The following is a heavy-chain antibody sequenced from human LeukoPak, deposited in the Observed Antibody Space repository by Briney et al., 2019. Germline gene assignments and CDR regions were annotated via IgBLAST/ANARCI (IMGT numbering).Heavy chain of an antibody. CDR2: ISYDGRNK. D-gene: IGHD2-2*01. J-gene: IGHJ4*02. Sequence: PGGSLRLSCAASGFLFSNYVMHWVREAPGKGLEWMTMISYDGRNKYYADSMKGRFTISRDNSKNTLYLQMNSLRTEDTAVYYCAGERGYCSSTSCQFYFDYWGQGTLVTVSS. V-gene: IGHV3-30*04. CDR1: GFLFSNYV. CDR3: AGERGYCSSTSCQFYFDY.